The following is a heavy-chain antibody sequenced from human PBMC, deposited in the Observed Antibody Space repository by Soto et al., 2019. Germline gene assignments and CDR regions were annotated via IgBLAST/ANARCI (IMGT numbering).Heavy chain of an antibody. CDR3: ARDVIVAPAGRWYYFFGMDV. V-gene: IGHV7-4-1*01. D-gene: IGHD5-12*01. CDR1: GYTFTIYA. Sequence: ASVKVSCKASGYTFTIYAMNWVRQAPGQGLEWMGWINTNTVNPTYAQGFTGRFVFSLDTSVSTAYLQICSLKAEDTGVYYCARDVIVAPAGRWYYFFGMDVWGQGTTVTVSS. J-gene: IGHJ6*02. CDR2: INTNTVNP.